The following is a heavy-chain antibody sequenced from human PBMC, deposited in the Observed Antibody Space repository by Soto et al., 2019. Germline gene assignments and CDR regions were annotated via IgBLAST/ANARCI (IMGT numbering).Heavy chain of an antibody. CDR3: ATHMDV. V-gene: IGHV3-48*02. CDR1: GFTFSRYS. J-gene: IGHJ6*02. CDR2: ISSSSTI. Sequence: HRGGTLTLSCAASGFTFSRYSMNWVRQAPGKGLEWVSYISSSSTIYYADTVKGLFTISRDNAKNSLYRQMNSLRDEDTAVYYCATHMDVWGQGTTVTVSS.